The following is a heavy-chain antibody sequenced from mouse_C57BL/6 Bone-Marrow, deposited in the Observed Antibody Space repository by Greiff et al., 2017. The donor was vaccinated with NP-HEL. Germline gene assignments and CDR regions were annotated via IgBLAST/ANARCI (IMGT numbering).Heavy chain of an antibody. J-gene: IGHJ1*03. V-gene: IGHV1-50*01. CDR3: ARNGDYVQRNWYFDV. D-gene: IGHD2-13*01. CDR1: GYAFTSYW. Sequence: QVQLQQPGAELVKPGASVKLSCKASGYAFTSYWMQWVQQRPGQGLEWIGVLDPSASYTNYNPKFKVKATLTVDTSHSTAYMHLSSLTSETSAVYYCARNGDYVQRNWYFDVWGTGTTVTVSS. CDR2: LDPSASYT.